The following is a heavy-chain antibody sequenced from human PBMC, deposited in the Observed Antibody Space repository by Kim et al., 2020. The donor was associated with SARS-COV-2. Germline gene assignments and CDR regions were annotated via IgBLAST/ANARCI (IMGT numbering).Heavy chain of an antibody. CDR2: IGSSGNT. CDR1: GFTLSSYG. J-gene: IGHJ1*01. CDR3: AKEGQRSN. Sequence: GGSLRLSCAASGFTLSSYGMNWVRQAPGKGLERVSCIGSSGNTKYEESAKGGFTISSDNSKNMVYLQMNSLRTEDTATYYCAKEGQRSNWGQGTLVNVFS. V-gene: IGHV3-23*01. D-gene: IGHD6-25*01.